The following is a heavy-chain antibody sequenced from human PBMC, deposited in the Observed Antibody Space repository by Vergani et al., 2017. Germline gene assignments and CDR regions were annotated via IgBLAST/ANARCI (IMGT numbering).Heavy chain of an antibody. CDR3: AKSSIAVAEPQGNDYFDY. CDR2: ISSSSSYI. CDR1: GFTFSSYS. D-gene: IGHD6-19*01. Sequence: EVQLVESGGGLVKPGGSLRLSCAASGFTFSSYSMNWVRQAPGKGLEWVSSISSSSSYIYYADSVKGRFTISRDNSKNTLYLQMNSLRAEDTAVYYCAKSSIAVAEPQGNDYFDYWGQGTLVTVSS. J-gene: IGHJ4*02. V-gene: IGHV3-21*04.